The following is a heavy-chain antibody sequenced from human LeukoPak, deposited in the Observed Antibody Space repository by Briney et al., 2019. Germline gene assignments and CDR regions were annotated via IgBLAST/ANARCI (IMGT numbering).Heavy chain of an antibody. Sequence: GGSLRLSCAASGFTFSSYSMNWVRQAPGKGLEWVSSISSSSSYIYYADSVKGRFTISRDNAKNLLYLQMNSLRAEDTAVYHCARDPRHCSSTSCYPDWGQGTLVTVSS. J-gene: IGHJ4*02. CDR2: ISSSSSYI. CDR3: ARDPRHCSSTSCYPD. V-gene: IGHV3-21*01. D-gene: IGHD2-2*01. CDR1: GFTFSSYS.